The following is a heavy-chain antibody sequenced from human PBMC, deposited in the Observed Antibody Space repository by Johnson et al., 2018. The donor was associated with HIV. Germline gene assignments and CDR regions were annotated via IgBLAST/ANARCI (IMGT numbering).Heavy chain of an antibody. D-gene: IGHD6-13*01. J-gene: IGHJ3*02. CDR3: AKGGGSSWSDAFDI. CDR1: GFTFDDYA. V-gene: IGHV3-9*01. CDR2: ISWNSGSI. Sequence: VQLVESGGGLVQPGRSLRLSCAASGFTFDDYAMHWVRQAPGKGLEWVSGISWNSGSIGYADSVKGRFTISRDNAKNSLYLQMNSLRAEDTALYYCAKGGGSSWSDAFDIWGQGTMVTVSS.